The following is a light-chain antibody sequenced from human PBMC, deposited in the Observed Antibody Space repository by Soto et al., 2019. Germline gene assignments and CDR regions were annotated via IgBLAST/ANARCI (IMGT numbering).Light chain of an antibody. J-gene: IGLJ1*01. CDR2: AVR. CDR3: CSYAGSTVFDV. V-gene: IGLV2-11*01. Sequence: QSALTQPRSVSGSRGQTVTISCTGSSSDIGAYNFVSWYQQFAGQAPKLLIFAVRKRPAGVPARFSASKSGNTASLTISGLEAEDEADYYCCSYAGSTVFDVFGTGTKVTV. CDR1: SSDIGAYNF.